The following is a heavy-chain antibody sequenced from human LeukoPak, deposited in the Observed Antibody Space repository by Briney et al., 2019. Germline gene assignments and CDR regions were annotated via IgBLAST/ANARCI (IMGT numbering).Heavy chain of an antibody. CDR3: ARLGRSSWHFDY. Sequence: SETLSLTCTVSGGSIDTSTYYWAWIRQSPGQGLEWIGSIYYSGTTYYNPSLQSRVTISVDTSKNRFSLQLNSVTAADTAVYYCARLGRSSWHFDYWGQGILVTVSS. J-gene: IGHJ4*02. V-gene: IGHV4-39*01. CDR2: IYYSGTT. D-gene: IGHD6-13*01. CDR1: GGSIDTSTYY.